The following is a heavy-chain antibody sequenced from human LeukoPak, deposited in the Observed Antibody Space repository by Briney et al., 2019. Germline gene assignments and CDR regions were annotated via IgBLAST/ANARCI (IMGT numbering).Heavy chain of an antibody. J-gene: IGHJ4*02. Sequence: GGSLRLSCAASGFTFSTYSMNWLRLAPGKGLEWVSSISPDSNYKYYVDSVKGRFTISRDNSKNTLYLQMNSLRAEDTAVYYCAKRGELLPLFDYWGQGTLVTVSS. CDR2: ISPDSNYK. V-gene: IGHV3-21*01. CDR1: GFTFSTYS. CDR3: AKRGELLPLFDY. D-gene: IGHD1-26*01.